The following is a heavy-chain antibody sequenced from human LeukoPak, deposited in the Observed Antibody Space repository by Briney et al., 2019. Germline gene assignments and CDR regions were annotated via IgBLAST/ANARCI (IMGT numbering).Heavy chain of an antibody. CDR1: GFTFSSYW. V-gene: IGHV3-7*01. Sequence: PGGSLRLSCVASGFTFSSYWMSWVRQAPGKGLEGVANIKQDGSEKNYVDSVKGRFTISRDNAKNTLYLQMNSLRADDTAVYYCATYSSDFGRLDPWGQGTLVTVSS. CDR2: IKQDGSEK. D-gene: IGHD3-22*01. J-gene: IGHJ5*02. CDR3: ATYSSDFGRLDP.